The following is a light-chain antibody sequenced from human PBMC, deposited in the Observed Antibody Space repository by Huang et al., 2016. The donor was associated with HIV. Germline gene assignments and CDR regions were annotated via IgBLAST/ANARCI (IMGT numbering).Light chain of an antibody. J-gene: IGKJ2*01. Sequence: EIQMTQSPSSLSASVGETVTITCRASQNIDIYLNLYQQRPGKAPKLLIYTASSLQTGVPSRFSGSGSGTDFTLTIDSLQPEDFATYYCLQSYSMFRTFGQGTKLDFK. CDR1: QNIDIY. CDR2: TAS. CDR3: LQSYSMFRT. V-gene: IGKV1-39*01.